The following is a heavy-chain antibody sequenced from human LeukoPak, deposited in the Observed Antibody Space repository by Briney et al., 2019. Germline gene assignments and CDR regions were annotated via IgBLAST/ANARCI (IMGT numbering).Heavy chain of an antibody. D-gene: IGHD2-2*01. CDR3: VRTGSGPAANFDY. CDR2: IYYNGDT. Sequence: SETLSLTCTVSGGSINSLDFHWSWIRQPPGKGLEWIGNIYYNGDTSYNPSLKSRLTISIDTSKNQFSLKLNSVTAADTAVYYCVRTGSGPAANFDYWGQGTLVTVSS. V-gene: IGHV4-30-4*08. CDR1: GGSINSLDFH. J-gene: IGHJ4*02.